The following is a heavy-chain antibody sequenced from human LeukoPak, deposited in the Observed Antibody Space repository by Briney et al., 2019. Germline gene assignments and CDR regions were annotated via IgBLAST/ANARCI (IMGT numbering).Heavy chain of an antibody. D-gene: IGHD3-22*01. V-gene: IGHV3-30*18. Sequence: GRSLRLSCAASGFTFSSYGMHWVRQAPGKGLEWVAVISYDGSNKYYADSVKGRFTISRDNSKNTLYLQMNSLRAEDTAVYYCAKGYEYYYDSSGYGLWGQGTLVTVSS. CDR3: AKGYEYYYDSSGYGL. CDR1: GFTFSSYG. J-gene: IGHJ4*02. CDR2: ISYDGSNK.